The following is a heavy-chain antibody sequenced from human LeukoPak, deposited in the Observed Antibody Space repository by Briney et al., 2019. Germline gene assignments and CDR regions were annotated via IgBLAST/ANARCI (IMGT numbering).Heavy chain of an antibody. J-gene: IGHJ4*02. V-gene: IGHV3-30*03. Sequence: GSLRLSCAASGFTFSSYGMHWVRQAPGKGLEWVAVISYDGSNKYYADSVKGRFTISRDNSKNTLYLQMNSLRAEDTAVYYCATVFDSSSWYSSAPGYWGQGTLVTVSS. CDR2: ISYDGSNK. D-gene: IGHD6-13*01. CDR3: ATVFDSSSWYSSAPGY. CDR1: GFTFSSYG.